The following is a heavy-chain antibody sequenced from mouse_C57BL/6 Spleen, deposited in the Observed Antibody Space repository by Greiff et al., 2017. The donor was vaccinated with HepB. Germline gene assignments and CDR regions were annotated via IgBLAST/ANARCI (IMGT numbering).Heavy chain of an antibody. V-gene: IGHV1-78*01. CDR3: ARARQLRLRTFDY. J-gene: IGHJ2*01. Sequence: VQLQQSDAELVKPGASVKISCKVSGYTFTDHTTHWMKQRPEQGLEWIGYIYPRDGSTKYNEKFKGKATLTADKSSSTAYMQLNSLTSEDSAVYFCARARQLRLRTFDYWGQGTTLTVSS. D-gene: IGHD3-2*02. CDR2: IYPRDGST. CDR1: GYTFTDHT.